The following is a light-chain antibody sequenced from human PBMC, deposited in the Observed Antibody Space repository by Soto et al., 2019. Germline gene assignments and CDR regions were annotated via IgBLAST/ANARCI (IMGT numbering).Light chain of an antibody. Sequence: QSVLTQSPSASASLGASVKLTCTLSSGHSSYAIAWHQQQPEKGPRYLMKLDSDGSHTKGDAIPDRFSGSSSGAERYLTISSLQSEDEADYYCQTWGTGIHVVFGGGTQPTVL. CDR1: SGHSSYA. CDR2: LDSDGSH. CDR3: QTWGTGIHVV. J-gene: IGLJ7*01. V-gene: IGLV4-69*01.